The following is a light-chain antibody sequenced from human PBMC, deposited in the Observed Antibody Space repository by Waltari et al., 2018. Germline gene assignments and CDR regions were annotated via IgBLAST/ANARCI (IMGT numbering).Light chain of an antibody. CDR2: SAS. CDR3: FQHSSGLS. CDR1: QSVGSS. J-gene: IGKJ2*03. Sequence: VILTQSPATLSLSPGERATLSCRASQSVGSSVAWYHQKPGQAPRLLIRSASSRATGIPDRFSGSGSGTEFTLTISSLEPEDVGIYHCFQHSSGLSFSQGTEVEI. V-gene: IGKV3-11*01.